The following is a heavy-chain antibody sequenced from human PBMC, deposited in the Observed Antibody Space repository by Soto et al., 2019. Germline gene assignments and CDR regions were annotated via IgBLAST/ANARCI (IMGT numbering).Heavy chain of an antibody. CDR2: IYYSGST. V-gene: IGHV4-39*01. D-gene: IGHD6-19*01. CDR3: ARVEWLVDS. CDR1: GGSISSSSYY. J-gene: IGHJ4*02. Sequence: QLQLQESGPGLVKPSETLSLTCTVSGGSISSSSYYWGWIRQPPGKGLEWIGSIYYSGSTYYNPYLKSRVTISVDTSKNQFSLKLSAVTAADTAVYYCARVEWLVDSWGQGNLVTVSS.